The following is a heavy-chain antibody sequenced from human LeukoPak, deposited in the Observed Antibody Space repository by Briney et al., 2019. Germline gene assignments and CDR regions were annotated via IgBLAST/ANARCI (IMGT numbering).Heavy chain of an antibody. V-gene: IGHV3-66*01. CDR2: IYSGGST. D-gene: IGHD3-10*01. CDR1: GFTVSSNY. J-gene: IGHJ6*02. CDR3: ARDLVPYYYGSGSYYNYYYGMDV. Sequence: PGGSLRLSCAASGFTVSSNYMSWVRQAPGKGLEWVSVIYSGGSTYYADSVKGRFTISRDNSKNTLYLQMNSLRAEDTAVYYCARDLVPYYYGSGSYYNYYYGMDVWGQGTTVTVSS.